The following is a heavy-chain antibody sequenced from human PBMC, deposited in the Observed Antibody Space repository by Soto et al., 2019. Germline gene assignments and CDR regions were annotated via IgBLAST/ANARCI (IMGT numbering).Heavy chain of an antibody. J-gene: IGHJ3*02. V-gene: IGHV1-69*06. CDR3: GRGLRGYTGYDGGGAFDI. Sequence: QVQLVQSGTEVKKSGSSVKVSCKASGDTFTNFAISWMRQAPGQGLEWMGGIIPMFGTPNYAQKFQGSVTITAGRSTSTAYLEVRSSRSEGKAVYYCGRGLRGYTGYDGGGAFDIWGQGTMVTVSS. D-gene: IGHD5-12*01. CDR1: GDTFTNFA. CDR2: IIPMFGTP.